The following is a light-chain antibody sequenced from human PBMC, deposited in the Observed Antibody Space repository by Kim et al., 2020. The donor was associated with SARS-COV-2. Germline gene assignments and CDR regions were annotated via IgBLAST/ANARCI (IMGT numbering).Light chain of an antibody. Sequence: GQSITISCTGTSSDVGGYNLVSWHQQHPGKVPKLILYEASKRPSGVSVRFSGSKSGNTASLTISDLQAEDEADYYCCSYAGSGTWVFGAGTQLTVL. CDR3: CSYAGSGTWV. J-gene: IGLJ3*02. CDR2: EAS. V-gene: IGLV2-23*01. CDR1: SSDVGGYNL.